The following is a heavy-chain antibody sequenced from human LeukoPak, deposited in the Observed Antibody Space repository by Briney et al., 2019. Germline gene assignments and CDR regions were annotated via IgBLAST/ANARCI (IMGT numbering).Heavy chain of an antibody. CDR2: IYHSGST. Sequence: SETLSLTCTVSGYSISSGYYWGWIRQSPEKGLEWIGSIYHSGSTYYNPSLKSRVTISVDTSKNQSSLKLSSVTAADTAVYYCARFFDWSFDYWGQGTLVTVSS. CDR1: GYSISSGYY. D-gene: IGHD3-9*01. J-gene: IGHJ4*02. V-gene: IGHV4-38-2*02. CDR3: ARFFDWSFDY.